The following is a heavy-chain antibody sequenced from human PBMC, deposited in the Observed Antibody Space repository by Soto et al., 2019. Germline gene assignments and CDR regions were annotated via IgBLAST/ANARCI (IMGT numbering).Heavy chain of an antibody. D-gene: IGHD2-2*01. V-gene: IGHV3-30*04. J-gene: IGHJ4*02. Sequence: QVQLVESGGGMVQPGRSLRVSCAASGFTFSSYALHWVRQAPGKGLEWVAAISYDGRNKYSADSVKGRFTISRDNSKNTLYLQMNSLRAEDTAVYYCARGPSSLTRFDYWGQGTLVTVSS. CDR2: ISYDGRNK. CDR1: GFTFSSYA. CDR3: ARGPSSLTRFDY.